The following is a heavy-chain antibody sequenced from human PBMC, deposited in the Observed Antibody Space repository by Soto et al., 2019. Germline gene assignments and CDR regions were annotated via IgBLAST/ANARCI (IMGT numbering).Heavy chain of an antibody. Sequence: PGGSLRLSCAASGFTFSSYAMNWVRQAPGKGLEWVSGISGSGGSTYYADSLKGRFTISRDNSKNTLYLQMNSLRAEDTAVYYCAKTLYYDFWSGPPGGGWFDPWGQGTLVTVSS. D-gene: IGHD3-3*01. CDR1: GFTFSSYA. J-gene: IGHJ5*02. CDR3: AKTLYYDFWSGPPGGGWFDP. V-gene: IGHV3-23*01. CDR2: ISGSGGST.